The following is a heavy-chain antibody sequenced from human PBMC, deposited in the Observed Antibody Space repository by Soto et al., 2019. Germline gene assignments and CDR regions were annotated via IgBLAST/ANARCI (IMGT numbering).Heavy chain of an antibody. CDR2: IYYMGRT. CDR1: DSISTYY. J-gene: IGHJ4*02. D-gene: IGHD1-26*01. CDR3: ARGAVGATHFDY. Sequence: SETLSLTCTVDSISTYYWNWIRQPPGKGLEWIGYIYYMGRTNYNSSLKSRVTISIDTSNNQFSLKLSSVTAADTAIYYCARGAVGATHFDYWGQGAPVTVSS. V-gene: IGHV4-59*01.